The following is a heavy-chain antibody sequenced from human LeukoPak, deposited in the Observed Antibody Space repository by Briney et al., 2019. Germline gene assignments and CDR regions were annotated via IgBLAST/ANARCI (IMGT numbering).Heavy chain of an antibody. CDR3: ARDGGVTMVRGVIRGCDY. J-gene: IGHJ4*02. CDR1: GYTFTSYY. CDR2: INPSGGST. V-gene: IGHV1-46*01. Sequence: GASVKVSCKASGYTFTSYYMHWVRQAPGQGLEWMGIINPSGGSTNYAQKFQGRVTMTRDTSTSTVYMELSSLRSEDTAVYYCARDGGVTMVRGVIRGCDYWGQGTLVTVSS. D-gene: IGHD3-10*01.